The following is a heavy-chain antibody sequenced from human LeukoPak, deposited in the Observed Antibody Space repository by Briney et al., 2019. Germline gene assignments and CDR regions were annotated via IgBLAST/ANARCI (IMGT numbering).Heavy chain of an antibody. D-gene: IGHD3-22*01. CDR3: ARTQGYYDSSGYYYFDY. Sequence: SETLSLTCAVYGGSFSGYYWSWIRQPPGKGLEWIGEINHSGSTNYNPSLKSRVTISVDTSKNQFSLKLSSVTAADTAVYYCARTQGYYDSSGYYYFDYWGQGTLVTVSS. V-gene: IGHV4-34*01. CDR1: GGSFSGYY. CDR2: INHSGST. J-gene: IGHJ4*02.